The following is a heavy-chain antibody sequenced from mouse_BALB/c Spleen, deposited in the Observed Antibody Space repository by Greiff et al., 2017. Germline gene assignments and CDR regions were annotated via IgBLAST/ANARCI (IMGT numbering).Heavy chain of an antibody. CDR1: GYTFTSYW. CDR3: ARGADVGFAY. J-gene: IGHJ3*01. Sequence: QVHVKQSGAELARPGASVKLSCKASGYTFTSYWMQWVKQRPGQGLEWIGAIYPGDGDTRYTQKFKGKATLTADKSSSTAYMQLSSLASEDSAVYYCARGADVGFAYWGQGTLVTVSA. V-gene: IGHV1-87*01. CDR2: IYPGDGDT.